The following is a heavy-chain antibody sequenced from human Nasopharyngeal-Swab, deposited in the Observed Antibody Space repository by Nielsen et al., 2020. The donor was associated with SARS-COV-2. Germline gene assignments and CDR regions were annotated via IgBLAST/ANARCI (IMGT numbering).Heavy chain of an antibody. V-gene: IGHV1-46*01. D-gene: IGHD3/OR15-3a*01. J-gene: IGHJ6*02. CDR1: GYTFTSYY. Sequence: ASVKVSCKASGYTFTSYYMHWVRQAPGQGLEWMGIINPSGGSTSYAQKFQGRVTMTRDTSTSTVYMELSSLRSEDTAVYYCARDEVGTGYWTGSGMDVWGQGTTVTVSS. CDR3: ARDEVGTGYWTGSGMDV. CDR2: INPSGGST.